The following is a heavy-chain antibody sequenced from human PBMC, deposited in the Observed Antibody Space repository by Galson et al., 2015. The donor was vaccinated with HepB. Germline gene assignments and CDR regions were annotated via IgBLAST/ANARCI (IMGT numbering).Heavy chain of an antibody. CDR1: GGTFSSYA. Sequence: SVKVSCKASGGTFSSYAISWVRQAPGQGLEWMGGIIPIFGTANYAQKFQGRVTITADESTSTAYMELSSPRSEDTAVYYCARDLGSWYYMDVWGQGTTVTVSS. V-gene: IGHV1-69*13. J-gene: IGHJ6*02. CDR2: IIPIFGTA. D-gene: IGHD6-13*01. CDR3: ARDLGSWYYMDV.